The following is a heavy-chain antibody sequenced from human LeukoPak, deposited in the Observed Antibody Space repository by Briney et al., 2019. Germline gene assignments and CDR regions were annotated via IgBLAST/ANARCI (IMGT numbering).Heavy chain of an antibody. Sequence: SETLSLTCTVSGGSISSGSYYWSWIRQPAGKGLEWIGSIYYSGSTYYNPSLKSRVTISVDTSKNQFSLKLSSVTAADTAVYYCARHSHCSGGSCYPGFDYWGQGTLVTVSS. CDR2: IYYSGST. CDR3: ARHSHCSGGSCYPGFDY. J-gene: IGHJ4*02. V-gene: IGHV4-39*01. CDR1: GGSISSGSYY. D-gene: IGHD2-15*01.